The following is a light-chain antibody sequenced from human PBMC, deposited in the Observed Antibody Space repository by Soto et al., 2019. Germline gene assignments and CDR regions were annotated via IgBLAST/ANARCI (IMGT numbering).Light chain of an antibody. Sequence: QSALTQPPSASGSPGQSVTISCTGASSDIGTYDSVSWYQQQAGKAPKLIIYEVVKRPSGVPDRFSGSKSGNMASLTVSGLQAEDEAAYYCSSYVGRDVYVFGTWTKLTVL. CDR3: SSYVGRDVYV. V-gene: IGLV2-8*01. CDR2: EVV. CDR1: SSDIGTYDS. J-gene: IGLJ1*01.